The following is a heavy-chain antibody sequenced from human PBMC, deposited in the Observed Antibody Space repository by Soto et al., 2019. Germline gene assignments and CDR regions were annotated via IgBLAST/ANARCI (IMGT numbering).Heavy chain of an antibody. D-gene: IGHD3-22*01. J-gene: IGHJ3*02. Sequence: GESLKISCKGSGYSFTSYWIGWVRQMPGKGLEWMGIIYPGDSDTRYSPSFQGQVTISADKSISTAYLQWSSLKASDTAMYCCARADYYDSSGYFSGPSAFDIWGQGTMVTVSS. V-gene: IGHV5-51*01. CDR2: IYPGDSDT. CDR3: ARADYYDSSGYFSGPSAFDI. CDR1: GYSFTSYW.